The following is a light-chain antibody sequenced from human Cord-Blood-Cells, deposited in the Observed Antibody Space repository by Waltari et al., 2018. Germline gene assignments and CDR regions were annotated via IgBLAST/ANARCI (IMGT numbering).Light chain of an antibody. CDR1: QSVLYSSHNKNY. CDR2: WAS. J-gene: IGKJ4*01. CDR3: QPASSTPRK. V-gene: IGKV4-1*01. Sequence: DIVMTQPPVSLAVGLGERLAINCKSSQSVLYSSHNKNYLAWYQQKTGQPPKLLIYWASTREPGVTDPFRGRGSGTDFTLPVRSLPAADLRVNYWQPASSTPRKIGGGNEVAIK.